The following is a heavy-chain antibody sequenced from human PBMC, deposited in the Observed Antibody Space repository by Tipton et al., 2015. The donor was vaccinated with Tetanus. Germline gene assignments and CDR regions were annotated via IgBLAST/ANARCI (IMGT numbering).Heavy chain of an antibody. CDR3: ARGGGYGTFDY. D-gene: IGHD5-18*01. CDR2: ISYDGSNK. CDR1: GFTFDDYA. Sequence: RSLRLSCAASGFTFDDYAMHWVRQAPGKGLEWVAVISYDGSNKYYADSVKGRFTISRDNSKNTLYLQMNSLRAEDTAVYYCARGGGYGTFDYWGQGTLVTVSS. J-gene: IGHJ4*02. V-gene: IGHV3-30*03.